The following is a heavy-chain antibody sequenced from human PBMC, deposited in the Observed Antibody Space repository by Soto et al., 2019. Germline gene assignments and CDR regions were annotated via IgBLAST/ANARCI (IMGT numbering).Heavy chain of an antibody. D-gene: IGHD3-10*01. CDR1: GGTFSSYT. CDR3: GGAGSYYKLAAFDY. V-gene: IGHV1-69*02. CDR2: IIPILGIA. J-gene: IGHJ4*02. Sequence: QVQLVQSGAEVKKPGSSVKVSCKASGGTFSSYTISWVRQAPGQGLEWMGRIIPILGIANYAQKFQGRVTITADKATSTAYMGLRSLRSEDTAVYYCGGAGSYYKLAAFDYWGQGTLVAVSS.